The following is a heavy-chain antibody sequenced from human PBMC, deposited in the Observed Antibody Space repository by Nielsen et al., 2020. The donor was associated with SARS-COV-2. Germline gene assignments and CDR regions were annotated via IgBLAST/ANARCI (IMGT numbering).Heavy chain of an antibody. D-gene: IGHD5/OR15-5a*01. CDR3: AKDSLYYYGMDV. CDR2: ISWNSGSI. V-gene: IGHV3-9*01. Sequence: SLKISCAASGFTFSSYAMHWVRQAPGKGLEWVSGISWNSGSIGYADSVKGRFTISRDNAKNSLYLQMNSLRAEDTALYYCAKDSLYYYGMDVWGQGTTVTVSS. J-gene: IGHJ6*02. CDR1: GFTFSSYA.